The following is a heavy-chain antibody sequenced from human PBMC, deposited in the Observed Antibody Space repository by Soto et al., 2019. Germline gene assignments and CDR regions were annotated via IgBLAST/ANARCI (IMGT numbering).Heavy chain of an antibody. D-gene: IGHD1-7*01. CDR1: GGSISGYY. V-gene: IGHV4-59*01. CDR3: AKDRNNWNYDY. J-gene: IGHJ4*02. CDR2: IYSSGNT. Sequence: QVQLQESGPGLVRPSETLSLTCTVSGGSISGYYWGWIRQPPGKGLEWIGYIYSSGNTKYNPSLKSRVTISVDTSKSQLSLRLSSVTAADTVVYFCAKDRNNWNYDYWGQGTLVTVSS.